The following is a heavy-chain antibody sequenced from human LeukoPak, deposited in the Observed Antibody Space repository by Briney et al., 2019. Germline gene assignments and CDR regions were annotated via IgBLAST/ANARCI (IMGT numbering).Heavy chain of an antibody. CDR3: ARPGLRWLIGGVYYYYYGMDV. CDR1: GGSISSYY. V-gene: IGHV4-59*01. CDR2: IYYSGST. Sequence: SETLSLTCTVSGGSISSYYWSWIRQPPGKGLEWIGYIYYSGSTNYNPSLKSRVTISVDTSKNQFSLKLSSVTAADTAVYYCARPGLRWLIGGVYYYYYGMDVWGKGTTVTVSS. D-gene: IGHD4-17*01. J-gene: IGHJ6*04.